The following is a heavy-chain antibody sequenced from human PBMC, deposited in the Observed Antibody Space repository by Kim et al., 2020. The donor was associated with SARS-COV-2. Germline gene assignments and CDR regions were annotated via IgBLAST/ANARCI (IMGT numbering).Heavy chain of an antibody. V-gene: IGHV4-59*01. CDR2: IYYSGST. J-gene: IGHJ5*02. CDR3: ARLGRHWFDP. Sequence: SETLSLTCTVSGGSISSYYWSWIRQPPGKGLEWIGYIYYSGSTNYNPALKSRVTISVDTSKNQFSLKLSSVTAADTAVYYCARLGRHWFDPWGQGTLVTVSS. CDR1: GGSISSYY.